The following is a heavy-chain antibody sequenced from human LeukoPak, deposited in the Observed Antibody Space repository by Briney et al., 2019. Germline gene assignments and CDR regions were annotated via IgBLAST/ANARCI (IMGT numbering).Heavy chain of an antibody. CDR2: ISYDGGNK. D-gene: IGHD1-26*01. CDR1: GFTFSNLA. CDR3: AREGAEQAFDI. V-gene: IGHV3-30*01. J-gene: IGHJ3*02. Sequence: PGRSLRLSCAASGFTFSNLAIHWVRQAPGKGLYWVALISYDGGNKYYADSVKGRFTISRDNSRDTLYLQLNSLRAEDTAVYYCAREGAEQAFDIWGQGTMVTVSS.